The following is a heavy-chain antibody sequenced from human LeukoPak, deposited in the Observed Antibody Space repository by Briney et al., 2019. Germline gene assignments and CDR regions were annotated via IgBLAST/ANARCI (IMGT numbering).Heavy chain of an antibody. J-gene: IGHJ4*02. D-gene: IGHD6-19*01. CDR1: GFTFSSYG. V-gene: IGHV3-33*06. CDR3: AKSALYSSGPFDY. CDR2: IWYDGSNK. Sequence: PGRSLRLSCAASGFTFSSYGMHWVRQAPGKGLEWVVVIWYDGSNKYYADSVKGRFAISRDNSKNTLYLQMNSLRAEDTAVYYCAKSALYSSGPFDYWGQGTLVTVSS.